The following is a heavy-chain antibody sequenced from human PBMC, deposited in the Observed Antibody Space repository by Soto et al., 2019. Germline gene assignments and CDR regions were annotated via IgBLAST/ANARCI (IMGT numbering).Heavy chain of an antibody. CDR1: GFIFSGSA. V-gene: IGHV3-73*01. CDR2: ILSKAGNYAT. CDR3: IRGGSPYYYDY. Sequence: EVQLVESGGGLVQPGGSLKLSCAASGFIFSGSAVHWARQPSGKGLEWVGRILSKAGNYATAYPASMKGRFTISRDDSENTAFLQMNSLKTEDTAVYYCIRGGSPYYYDYWGQGTLVAVSS. J-gene: IGHJ4*02.